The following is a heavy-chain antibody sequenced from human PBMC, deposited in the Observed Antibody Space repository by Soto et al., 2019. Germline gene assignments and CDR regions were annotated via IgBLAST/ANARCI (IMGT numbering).Heavy chain of an antibody. CDR3: ATDYGDYSAFDY. V-gene: IGHV1-3*01. J-gene: IGHJ4*02. Sequence: ASVKVSCKASGYTFTSYAMHWVRQAPGQRLEWMGWINAGNGNTKYSQKFQGRVTITRDTSASTAYMELSSLRSEDTAVYYCATDYGDYSAFDYWGQGTLVTVSS. D-gene: IGHD4-17*01. CDR1: GYTFTSYA. CDR2: INAGNGNT.